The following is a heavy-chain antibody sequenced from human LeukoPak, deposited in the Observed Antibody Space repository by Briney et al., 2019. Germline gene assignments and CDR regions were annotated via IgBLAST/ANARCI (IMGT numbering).Heavy chain of an antibody. V-gene: IGHV1-8*03. Sequence: ASVKVSCKAPGYTFTSYDINWVRQATGQGPEWMGWMNPNSGNTGYAQKFQGRVTITRNTSISTAYMELSSLRSEDTAVYYCARGIRQQLVRQVSYYYMDVWGKGTTVTVSS. D-gene: IGHD6-13*01. J-gene: IGHJ6*03. CDR2: MNPNSGNT. CDR1: GYTFTSYD. CDR3: ARGIRQQLVRQVSYYYMDV.